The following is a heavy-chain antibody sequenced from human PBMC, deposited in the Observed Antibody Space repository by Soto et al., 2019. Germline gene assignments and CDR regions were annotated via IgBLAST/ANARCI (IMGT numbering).Heavy chain of an antibody. CDR1: GFTFSSDA. Sequence: QSGGSLRLSCAASGFTFSSDAMSWVRQAPGKGLEWVSAISGSGGSTYYADSVKGRCTISRDNSKNTLYLQMNSLRAEDTAVYYCAKGSMVRGVIITYYFDFWGQGTLVTVSS. CDR3: AKGSMVRGVIITYYFDF. V-gene: IGHV3-23*01. CDR2: ISGSGGST. J-gene: IGHJ4*02. D-gene: IGHD3-10*01.